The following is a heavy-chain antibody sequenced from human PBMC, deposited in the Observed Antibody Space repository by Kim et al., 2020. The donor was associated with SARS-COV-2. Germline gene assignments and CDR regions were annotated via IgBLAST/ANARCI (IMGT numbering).Heavy chain of an antibody. Sequence: SETLSLTCTVSGGAISSYYLNWIRQPPGKGLEWVGYMYYTGSTNYNPSLESRVIMSIDTSKNQFSLNLNFLTAADTAVYYCASGVAGFGDPDAFDLLGQG. CDR3: ASGVAGFGDPDAFDL. D-gene: IGHD3-10*01. CDR2: MYYTGST. J-gene: IGHJ3*01. CDR1: GGAISSYY. V-gene: IGHV4-59*01.